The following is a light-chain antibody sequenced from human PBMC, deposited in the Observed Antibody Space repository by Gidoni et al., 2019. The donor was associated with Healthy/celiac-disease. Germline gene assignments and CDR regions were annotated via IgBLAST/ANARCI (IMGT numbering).Light chain of an antibody. CDR1: QSISSY. Sequence: DIQMTQSPSSLSASVGDRVTITCLASQSISSYLNWYQQKPGKAPKLLIYAASSLQSGVPSRFSGSGSGTDFTLTISSLQPEDFATYYCQQSYSTPLTFGGXTKVEIK. CDR3: QQSYSTPLT. V-gene: IGKV1-39*01. CDR2: AAS. J-gene: IGKJ4*01.